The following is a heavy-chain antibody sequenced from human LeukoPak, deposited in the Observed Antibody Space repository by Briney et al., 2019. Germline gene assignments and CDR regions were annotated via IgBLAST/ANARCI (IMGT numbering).Heavy chain of an antibody. CDR3: ARVQDIVVVPAAIDAFDI. Sequence: ASVKVSCKASGYTFTSYGISWVRQAPGQGLEWMGWISAYNGNTNYAQKLQGRVTMTTDTSTSTAYMELRSLRSDDTAVYYCARVQDIVVVPAAIDAFDIWGQGTMVTVSS. D-gene: IGHD2-2*01. J-gene: IGHJ3*02. CDR2: ISAYNGNT. V-gene: IGHV1-18*01. CDR1: GYTFTSYG.